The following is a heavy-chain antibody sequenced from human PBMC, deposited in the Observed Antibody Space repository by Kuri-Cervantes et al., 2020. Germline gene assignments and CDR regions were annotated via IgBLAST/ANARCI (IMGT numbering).Heavy chain of an antibody. D-gene: IGHD1-26*01. CDR2: ISSSSSTI. CDR1: GFTFSSYS. CDR3: ARESGSGSPY. J-gene: IGHJ4*02. Sequence: GESLKISCAASGFTFSSYSMNWVRQAPGKGLEWVSYISSSSSTIYYADSVKGRFTISRDNAKNSLYLQMNSLRAEDTALYHCARESGSGSPYWGQGTLVTVSS. V-gene: IGHV3-48*04.